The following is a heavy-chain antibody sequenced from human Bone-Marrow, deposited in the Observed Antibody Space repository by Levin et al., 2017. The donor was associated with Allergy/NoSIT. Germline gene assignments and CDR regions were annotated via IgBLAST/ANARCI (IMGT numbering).Heavy chain of an antibody. CDR3: ARRGYSYDLDY. CDR1: GYTFTNYG. V-gene: IGHV1-18*01. D-gene: IGHD5-18*01. Sequence: ASVKVSCKASGYTFTNYGISWVRQAPGQGLEWMGWISTWNGNTNYAQKVQGRVTMTTESSTNTAYMELRSLRSDDTAVYYCARRGYSYDLDYWGQGTLATVSS. CDR2: ISTWNGNT. J-gene: IGHJ4*02.